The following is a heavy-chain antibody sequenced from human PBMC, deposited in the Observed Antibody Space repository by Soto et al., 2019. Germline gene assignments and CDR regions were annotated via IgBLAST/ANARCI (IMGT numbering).Heavy chain of an antibody. Sequence: GASVKVSCKASGYTFTGYYMHWVRQAPGQGLEWMGWINPSSGGTNYAQKFQGWVTMTRDTSISTAYMELSRLRSDDTAVYYCARDATVAPDAFDIWGQGTMVTVS. D-gene: IGHD6-19*01. CDR3: ARDATVAPDAFDI. CDR1: GYTFTGYY. V-gene: IGHV1-2*04. J-gene: IGHJ3*02. CDR2: INPSSGGT.